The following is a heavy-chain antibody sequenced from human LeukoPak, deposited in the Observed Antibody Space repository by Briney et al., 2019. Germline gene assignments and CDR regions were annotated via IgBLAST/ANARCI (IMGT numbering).Heavy chain of an antibody. Sequence: ASVKVSRKHSVYTFISYDINRVGQATAQARAWVDGMNPDCGNTGCSQHFPGRVTMTRTTSISTAYMELSSLRSEDTAVYYCARGYGGSGSYALYWGHGTLVTVSS. CDR2: MNPDCGNT. CDR1: VYTFISYD. J-gene: IGHJ4*01. CDR3: ARGYGGSGSYALY. D-gene: IGHD3-10*01. V-gene: IGHV1-8*01.